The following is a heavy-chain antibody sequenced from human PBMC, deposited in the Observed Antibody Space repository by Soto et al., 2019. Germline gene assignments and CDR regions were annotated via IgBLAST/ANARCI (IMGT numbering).Heavy chain of an antibody. Sequence: PSETLSLTCTVSGGSIGSSGYYWGWIRQPPGKGLEWIASIYYSGSTYYNPSLKSRLTISEDRSKNQLTLKLKSVTAADTAVYYCTRHYRGYDLGGYWGQGTMVTVSS. J-gene: IGHJ4*02. CDR3: TRHYRGYDLGGY. V-gene: IGHV4-39*01. CDR2: IYYSGST. CDR1: GGSIGSSGYY. D-gene: IGHD5-12*01.